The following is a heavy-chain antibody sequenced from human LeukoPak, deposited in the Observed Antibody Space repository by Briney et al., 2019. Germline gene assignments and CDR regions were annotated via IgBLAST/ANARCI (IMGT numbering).Heavy chain of an antibody. V-gene: IGHV3-7*01. CDR2: IKQDGSEK. J-gene: IGHJ4*02. D-gene: IGHD3-3*01. CDR1: GFTFSSYW. Sequence: GGSLRLSCAASGFTFSSYWMSWVRQAPGKGLEWVANIKQDGSEKYYVDSVKGRFTISRDNAKNSLYLQMNSLRAEDTAVYYCARASGPVWVRFDYWGQGTLVTVSS. CDR3: ARASGPVWVRFDY.